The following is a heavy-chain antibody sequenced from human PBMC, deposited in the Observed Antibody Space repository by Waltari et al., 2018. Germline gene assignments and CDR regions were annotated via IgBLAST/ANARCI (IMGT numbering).Heavy chain of an antibody. CDR3: ATTTIFGVVPGEFDI. CDR2: VDPEDGET. J-gene: IGHJ3*02. Sequence: EVQLVQSGAEVKKPGATVKISCKASGYTFTDYYMPWVQPAPGKGLEWMGRVDPEDGETIYAEKFQGRVTITADTSTDTAYMELSSLRSEDTAVYYSATTTIFGVVPGEFDIWGQGTMVTVSS. CDR1: GYTFTDYY. D-gene: IGHD3-3*01. V-gene: IGHV1-69-2*01.